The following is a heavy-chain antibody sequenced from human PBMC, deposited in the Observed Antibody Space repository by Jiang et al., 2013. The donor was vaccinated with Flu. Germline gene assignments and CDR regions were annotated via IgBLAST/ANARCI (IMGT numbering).Heavy chain of an antibody. CDR2: IKQDGSEK. J-gene: IGHJ6*02. V-gene: IGHV3-7*03. D-gene: IGHD5-12*01. CDR3: ARDFGRGYSGYDGSYYYYGMDV. Sequence: QLLESGGGLVQPGGSLRLSCAASGFTFSSYWMSWVRQAPGKGLEWVANIKQDGSEKYYVDSVKGRFTISRDNAKNSLYLQMNSLRAEDTAVYYCARDFGRGYSGYDGSYYYYGMDVWGQGTTVTVSS. CDR1: GFTFSSYW.